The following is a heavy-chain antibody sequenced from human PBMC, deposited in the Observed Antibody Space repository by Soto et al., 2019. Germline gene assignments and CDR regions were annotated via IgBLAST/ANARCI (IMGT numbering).Heavy chain of an antibody. CDR1: GFTFSSYS. D-gene: IGHD6-13*01. Sequence: EVQLVESGGGLVQPGGSLRLSCAASGFTFSSYSMNWVRQAPGKGLEWVSYISSSSSTIYYADSVKGRFTISRDNAKKSLYLQMNSLRAEDTAVYYCERDKGNRAADDYYYYYYMDVWGKGTTVTVSS. J-gene: IGHJ6*03. V-gene: IGHV3-48*01. CDR3: ERDKGNRAADDYYYYYYMDV. CDR2: ISSSSSTI.